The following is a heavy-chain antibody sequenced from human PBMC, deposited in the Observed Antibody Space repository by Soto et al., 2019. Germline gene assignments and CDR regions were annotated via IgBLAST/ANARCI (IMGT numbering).Heavy chain of an antibody. D-gene: IGHD3-22*01. Sequence: GSLRLSRGAPWFTFRRYSMKRVRQGPGEGLEWVSSISSSSSYIYYADSVKGRFTISRDNAKNSLYLQMNSLRAEDTAVYYCASPSNYYDSSGYYSFDYWGQGTLVTVSS. V-gene: IGHV3-21*01. J-gene: IGHJ4*02. CDR3: ASPSNYYDSSGYYSFDY. CDR1: WFTFRRYS. CDR2: ISSSSSYI.